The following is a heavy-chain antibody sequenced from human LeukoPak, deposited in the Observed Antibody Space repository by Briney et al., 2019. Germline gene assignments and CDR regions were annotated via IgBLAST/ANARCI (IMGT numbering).Heavy chain of an antibody. CDR3: ARESFGGANHYFDY. CDR2: IYSGGST. CDR1: GFTVSSNY. D-gene: IGHD1-26*01. V-gene: IGHV3-66*01. J-gene: IGHJ4*02. Sequence: GGSLRLSCAASGFTVSSNYMSWVRQAPGKGLEWVSVIYSGGSTYYADSVKGRFTISRDNSKNTLYLQMNSLRAEDTAVYYCARESFGGANHYFDYWGQGTLVTVSS.